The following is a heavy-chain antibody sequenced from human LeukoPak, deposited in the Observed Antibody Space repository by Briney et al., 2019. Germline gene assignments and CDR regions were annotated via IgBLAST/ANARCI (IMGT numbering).Heavy chain of an antibody. J-gene: IGHJ6*03. CDR1: GDSVSSNSAA. CDR2: TYYRSKWYN. Sequence: SQTLSLTCALSGDSVSSNSAAWNWIRQSPSRGLEWLGRTYYRSKWYNDYAVSVKSRITINPDTSKNQFSLQLNSVTPEDTAVYYCARGAQYSSSFGITDYYYMDVWGKGTTVTVSS. V-gene: IGHV6-1*01. D-gene: IGHD6-6*01. CDR3: ARGAQYSSSFGITDYYYMDV.